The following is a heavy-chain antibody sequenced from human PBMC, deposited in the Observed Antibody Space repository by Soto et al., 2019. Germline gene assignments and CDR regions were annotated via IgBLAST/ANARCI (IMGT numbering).Heavy chain of an antibody. CDR1: AGSFSGYY. D-gene: IGHD1-1*01. CDR2: INHSGST. CDR3: ARVLGWATTYTWFDP. J-gene: IGHJ5*02. V-gene: IGHV4-34*01. Sequence: PSETLSLTCAVYAGSFSGYYWSWIRQPPGKGLEWIGEINHSGSTNYNPSLKSRVTISVDTSKNQFSLKLSSVTAADTAVYYCARVLGWATTYTWFDPWGQGTLVT.